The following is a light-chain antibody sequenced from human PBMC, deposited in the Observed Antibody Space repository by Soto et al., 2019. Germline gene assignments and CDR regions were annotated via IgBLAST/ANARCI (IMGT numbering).Light chain of an antibody. Sequence: EIVMTQSPSTLAVSPGERATLSCRASQSVSSNLAWYQQKPGQAPRLLIYGASTRATGIPARFSGSGSGTDFTLTISTLEPEALAVYYCQQYNNWTFGQGTKVDIK. CDR3: QQYNNWT. J-gene: IGKJ1*01. V-gene: IGKV3-15*01. CDR2: GAS. CDR1: QSVSSN.